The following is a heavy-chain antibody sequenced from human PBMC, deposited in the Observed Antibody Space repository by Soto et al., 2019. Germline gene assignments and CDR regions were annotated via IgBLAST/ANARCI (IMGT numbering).Heavy chain of an antibody. Sequence: QVQLQESGPGLVKPSQTLSLTCTVSGGSISSGSYHWSWIRQHPGKGLEWIGNIYYSGSSYYNPSLKSRATISIDTSKDQFSLRLGSVTAADTAVYYCARVEGSSYYFRHDCWGRGTLVTV. CDR2: IYYSGSS. CDR1: GGSISSGSYH. V-gene: IGHV4-31*03. D-gene: IGHD1-26*01. CDR3: ARVEGSSYYFRHDC. J-gene: IGHJ4*02.